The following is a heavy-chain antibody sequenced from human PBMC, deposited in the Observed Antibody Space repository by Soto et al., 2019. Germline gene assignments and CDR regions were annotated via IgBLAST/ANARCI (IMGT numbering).Heavy chain of an antibody. CDR1: GFTFSSYA. CDR3: AKDGSSWYSRRWFDP. Sequence: GGSLRLSCAASGFTFSSYAMSWVRQAPGKGLEWVSAISGSGGSTYYANSVKGRFTISRDNSKNTLYLQMNSLRAEDTAVYYCAKDGSSWYSRRWFDPWGQGTLVTVSS. CDR2: ISGSGGST. J-gene: IGHJ5*02. D-gene: IGHD6-13*01. V-gene: IGHV3-23*01.